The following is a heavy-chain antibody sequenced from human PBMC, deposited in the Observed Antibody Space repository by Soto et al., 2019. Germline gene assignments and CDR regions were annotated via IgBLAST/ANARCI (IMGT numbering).Heavy chain of an antibody. J-gene: IGHJ1*01. CDR1: GFTFSIYA. Sequence: GGSLRLSCAASGFTFSIYAMNWVRQAPGKGLEWVSTITGNSDSSYYVDSAKGRFTISRDNSKNMLFLQMDSLRAEDTAVYYCARAHISSEISMPQTFHHWGPGTLVTVSS. V-gene: IGHV3-23*01. CDR3: ARAHISSEISMPQTFHH. D-gene: IGHD2-2*01. CDR2: ITGNSDSS.